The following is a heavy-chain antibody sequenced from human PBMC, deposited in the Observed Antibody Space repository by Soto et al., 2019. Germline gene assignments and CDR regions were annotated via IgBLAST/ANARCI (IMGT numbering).Heavy chain of an antibody. CDR3: AKGGRDIVVVVAAKFDP. Sequence: EVQLLESGGGLVQPGGSLRLSCAASGFTFSSYAMSWVRQAPGKGLEWASAISGSGGSTYYADSVKGRFTISRDNSKYTLYLQMNSLRAEDTAVYYCAKGGRDIVVVVAAKFDPWGQGTLVTVSS. CDR2: ISGSGGST. CDR1: GFTFSSYA. D-gene: IGHD2-15*01. V-gene: IGHV3-23*01. J-gene: IGHJ5*02.